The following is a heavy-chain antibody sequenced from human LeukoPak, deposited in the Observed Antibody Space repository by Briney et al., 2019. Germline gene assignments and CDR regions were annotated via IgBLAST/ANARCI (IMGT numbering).Heavy chain of an antibody. CDR1: GFTFDDYA. Sequence: GGSLRLSCAASGFTFDDYAMHWVWQAPGKGLEWVSGISWNSGSIGYADSVKGRFTISRDNAKNSLYLQMNSLRAEDTALYYCAKDIMPIMVRGVIFYYWGQGTLVTVSS. D-gene: IGHD3-10*01. CDR3: AKDIMPIMVRGVIFYY. J-gene: IGHJ4*02. CDR2: ISWNSGSI. V-gene: IGHV3-9*01.